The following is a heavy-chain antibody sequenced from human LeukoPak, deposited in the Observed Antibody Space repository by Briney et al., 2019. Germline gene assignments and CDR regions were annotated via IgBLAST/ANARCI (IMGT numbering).Heavy chain of an antibody. CDR2: INHSGST. V-gene: IGHV4-34*01. D-gene: IGHD1-7*01. CDR1: GGSFSGYY. J-gene: IGHJ6*03. Sequence: SETLSLTCAVYGGSFSGYYWSWIRHPPGKGLEWIGEINHSGSTKYNPSLKSRVTISVDTSKNQFSLKLSSVTAADTAVYYCARGRRELLKPVRYYYYMDVWGKGTTVTVSS. CDR3: ARGRRELLKPVRYYYYMDV.